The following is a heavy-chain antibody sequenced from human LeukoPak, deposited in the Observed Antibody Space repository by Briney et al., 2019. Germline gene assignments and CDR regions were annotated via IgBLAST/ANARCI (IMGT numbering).Heavy chain of an antibody. Sequence: SVKVSCKASGGTFSSDTISWVRQAPGQGLEWMGRIIPILGIANYAQKFQGRVTITADKSTSTAYMELSRLRSEDTAVYYCARDLAMVRGEYWFDPWGQGTLVTVSS. J-gene: IGHJ5*02. CDR2: IIPILGIA. V-gene: IGHV1-69*04. D-gene: IGHD3-10*01. CDR1: GGTFSSDT. CDR3: ARDLAMVRGEYWFDP.